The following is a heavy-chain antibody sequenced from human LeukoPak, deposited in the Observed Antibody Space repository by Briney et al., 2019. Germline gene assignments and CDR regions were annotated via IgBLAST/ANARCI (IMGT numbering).Heavy chain of an antibody. V-gene: IGHV4-4*02. CDR3: ASANTIFGVAMDY. D-gene: IGHD3-3*01. J-gene: IGHJ4*02. CDR1: GGSISSSNW. CDR2: IYHSGST. Sequence: PSQTLSLTCTVSGGSISSSNWWSWVRQPPGKGLEWIGEIYHSGSTNYNPSLKSRVTISVDKSKNQFSLKLSSVTAADTAVYYCASANTIFGVAMDYWGQGTLVTVSS.